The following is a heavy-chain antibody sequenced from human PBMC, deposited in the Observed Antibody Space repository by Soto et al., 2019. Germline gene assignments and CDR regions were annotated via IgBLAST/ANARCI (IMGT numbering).Heavy chain of an antibody. D-gene: IGHD3-10*01. Sequence: QVQLVQSGAEVKKPGSSLRVSCKASGDTFNFYTINWVRQAPGLGLEWLGRIIPYLSVSNYAQKFQGRVTFTSDXXTNPAYMEVRSLRSEDTAMYYCATSFGSGYRAFDYWGQGALVTVSS. CDR3: ATSFGSGYRAFDY. CDR2: IIPYLSVS. V-gene: IGHV1-69*02. CDR1: GDTFNFYT. J-gene: IGHJ4*02.